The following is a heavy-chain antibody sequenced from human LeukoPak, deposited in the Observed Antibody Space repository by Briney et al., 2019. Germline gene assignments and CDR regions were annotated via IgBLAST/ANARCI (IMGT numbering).Heavy chain of an antibody. Sequence: SETLSLTCTVSGASFSSAGYFWNWIRQHPGKGLEWIGYIYYSGSTYYNPSLKSRVTISVDTSKNQFSLKLSSVTAADTAVYYCARGRSDYGGKSTQLDPWGQGTLVTVSS. V-gene: IGHV4-31*03. D-gene: IGHD4-23*01. CDR2: IYYSGST. CDR1: GASFSSAGYF. CDR3: ARGRSDYGGKSTQLDP. J-gene: IGHJ5*02.